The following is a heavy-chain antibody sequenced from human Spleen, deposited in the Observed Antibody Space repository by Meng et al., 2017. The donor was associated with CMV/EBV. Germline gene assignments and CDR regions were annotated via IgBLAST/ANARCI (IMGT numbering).Heavy chain of an antibody. CDR2: TYYTGNT. J-gene: IGHJ4*02. Sequence: GSLRLSCTVSGASFRNSTYYWGWIRQPPGEGLEWIASTYYTGNTYYNPSVQSRVSVSIDTSKNQFSLRLTSVTAADTAVYYCARLGLFTRYYDPSDSTLDYWGQGTLVTVSS. V-gene: IGHV4-39*01. CDR3: ARLGLFTRYYDPSDSTLDY. CDR1: GASFRNSTYY. D-gene: IGHD3-9*01.